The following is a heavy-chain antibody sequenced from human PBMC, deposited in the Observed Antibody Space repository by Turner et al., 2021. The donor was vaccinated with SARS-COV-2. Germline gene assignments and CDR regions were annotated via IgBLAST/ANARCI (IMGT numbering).Heavy chain of an antibody. Sequence: QVQLQESGPGLVKPSEILSLTCTVSGGPISDSYWSWIRQPAGKGLAWIGRIYTSGTTNYDPSLKGRVTMSIDTSKNQLSLNLISVTAADTAVYYCARERDGYCSSGICYEVFEYWGQGALVTVS. J-gene: IGHJ4*02. CDR2: IYTSGTT. D-gene: IGHD2-15*01. CDR3: ARERDGYCSSGICYEVFEY. V-gene: IGHV4-4*07. CDR1: GGPISDSY.